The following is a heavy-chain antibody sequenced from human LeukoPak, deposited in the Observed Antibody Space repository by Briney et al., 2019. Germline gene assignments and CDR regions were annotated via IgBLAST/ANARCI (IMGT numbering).Heavy chain of an antibody. V-gene: IGHV4-59*01. CDR1: GDSISSYY. Sequence: SEALSLTCTVSGDSISSYYWSWIRQPPGKGLEWIGYVYYIGSTNYNPSLKSRVTISVDTSKNQFSLKLSSVTAADTAVYYCARDYAFDIWGQGTMVTVSP. CDR2: VYYIGST. J-gene: IGHJ3*02. CDR3: ARDYAFDI.